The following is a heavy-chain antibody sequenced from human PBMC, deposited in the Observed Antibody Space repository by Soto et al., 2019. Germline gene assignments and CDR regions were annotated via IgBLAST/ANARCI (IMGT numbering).Heavy chain of an antibody. CDR2: IKQDGSEK. J-gene: IGHJ3*02. CDR3: ARRLGRRSWSEWGSDFDI. CDR1: GFTFSSYW. Sequence: GGSLRLSCAASGFTFSSYWMSWVRQAPGKGLEWVANIKQDGSEKYYVDSVKGRFTISRDNAKNSLYLQMNSLRAEDTAVYYCARRLGRRSWSEWGSDFDIGGKGTMVTV. V-gene: IGHV3-7*01. D-gene: IGHD6-13*01.